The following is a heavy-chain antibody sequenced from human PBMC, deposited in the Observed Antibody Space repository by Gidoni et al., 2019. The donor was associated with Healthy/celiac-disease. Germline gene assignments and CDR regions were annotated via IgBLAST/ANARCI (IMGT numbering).Heavy chain of an antibody. CDR1: GFTFSSYA. V-gene: IGHV3-23*01. CDR2: ISGSGGST. Sequence: EVQLLESGGGLVQPGGSLRLSCAASGFTFSSYAMSWVRQAPGKGLEWVSAISGSGGSTYYADSVKGRFTISRDNSKNTLYLQMNSLRAEDTAVYYCAKANLDTAIVYEAAGNYWGQGTLVTVSS. D-gene: IGHD5-18*01. J-gene: IGHJ4*02. CDR3: AKANLDTAIVYEAAGNY.